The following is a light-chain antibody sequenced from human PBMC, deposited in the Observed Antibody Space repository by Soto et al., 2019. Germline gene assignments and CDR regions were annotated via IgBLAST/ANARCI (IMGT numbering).Light chain of an antibody. V-gene: IGKV3-15*01. J-gene: IGKJ1*01. Sequence: EIVMTQSPATLSVSPGERATLSCRASQSVSSKLAWYQQKPGQAPRLLISGASTRATGISARFSGSGSGTEFTLTISSLQSEDFAVYYCQQYNNWPRTFGQGTKVEIE. CDR1: QSVSSK. CDR3: QQYNNWPRT. CDR2: GAS.